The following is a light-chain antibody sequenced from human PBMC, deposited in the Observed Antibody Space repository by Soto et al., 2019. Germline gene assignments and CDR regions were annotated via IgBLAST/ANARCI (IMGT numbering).Light chain of an antibody. V-gene: IGKV3-20*01. J-gene: IGKJ2*01. CDR3: QQYDSSPYT. CDR2: GAS. CDR1: QSVSSSY. Sequence: EIVLTQSPGTLSLSPGERVTLSCRASQSVSSSYLAWYQQKPGQAPRLLIYGASSRATGIPDRFSGSGSGXDFTLTISRLEPEDFAVYYCQQYDSSPYTFGQGTKLEIK.